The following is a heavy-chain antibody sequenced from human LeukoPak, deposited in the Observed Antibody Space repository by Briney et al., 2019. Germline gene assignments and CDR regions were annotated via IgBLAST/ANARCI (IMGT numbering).Heavy chain of an antibody. Sequence: ASVKDSCKASGYTFTRYYMHWVRQAPGQGLEWMGIINPSGAGTTYAQNFQGRVTMTRDTSTSTVYMDLSSLRSEDTAVYYCARESGLGYFEAALWGAFDIWGQGTMVTVSS. J-gene: IGHJ3*02. V-gene: IGHV1-46*01. D-gene: IGHD3-9*01. CDR2: INPSGAGT. CDR3: ARESGLGYFEAALWGAFDI. CDR1: GYTFTRYY.